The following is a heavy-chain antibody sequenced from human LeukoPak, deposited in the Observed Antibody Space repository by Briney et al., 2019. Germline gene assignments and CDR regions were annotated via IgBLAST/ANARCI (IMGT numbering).Heavy chain of an antibody. V-gene: IGHV3-74*01. CDR2: INSDGSST. Sequence: QSGGSLRLSCAASGFTFSSYWMHWVRQAPGKGLVWVSRINSDGSSTSYADSVKGRFTISRDNAKNTLYLQMNSLRAEDTAVYYCARDSTYYYDSSGYYYGTGNFDYWGQGTLVTVSS. D-gene: IGHD3-22*01. CDR1: GFTFSSYW. CDR3: ARDSTYYYDSSGYYYGTGNFDY. J-gene: IGHJ4*02.